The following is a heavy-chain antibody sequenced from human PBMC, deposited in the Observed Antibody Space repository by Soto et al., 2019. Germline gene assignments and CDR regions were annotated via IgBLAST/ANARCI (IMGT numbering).Heavy chain of an antibody. CDR2: INAGNGNT. CDR1: GYTFTSYA. D-gene: IGHD3-22*01. V-gene: IGHV1-3*01. Sequence: ASVKVSCKASGYTFTSYAMHWVRQAPGQRLEWMGWINAGNGNTKYPQKFQGRVTITRDTSASTAYMELSSLRSEDTAVYYCARDTYYYDSSGYGRPFDYWGQGTLVTVSS. CDR3: ARDTYYYDSSGYGRPFDY. J-gene: IGHJ4*02.